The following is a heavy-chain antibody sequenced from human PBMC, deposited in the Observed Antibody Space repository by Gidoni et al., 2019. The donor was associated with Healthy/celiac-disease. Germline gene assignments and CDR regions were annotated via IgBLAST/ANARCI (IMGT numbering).Heavy chain of an antibody. Sequence: EVQLLESGGGLVQPGGSLRLSCSASGFTFSSYAMSWVRQAPGKGLEWVSASRCSGGSTYYADSVKGRFTISRDNSKNTLYLQMNSLRAEDTAVYYCAKVLHSSSWYEYGMDVWGQGTTVTVSS. J-gene: IGHJ6*02. CDR3: AKVLHSSSWYEYGMDV. V-gene: IGHV3-23*01. D-gene: IGHD6-13*01. CDR1: GFTFSSYA. CDR2: SRCSGGST.